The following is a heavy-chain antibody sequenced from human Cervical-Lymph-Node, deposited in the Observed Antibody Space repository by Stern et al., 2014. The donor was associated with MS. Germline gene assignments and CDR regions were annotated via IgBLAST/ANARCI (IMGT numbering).Heavy chain of an antibody. Sequence: QVQLQESGPGLVKPSETLSLTCTVSGGSIRSSSYYWGWIRQPPGKGLEWIGSIYYSGSTYYNPSLKSRVTISVDRSKHQFSLKLSSVTAADTAVYYCARRTIAVGYFYDYWGQGTLVTVSS. J-gene: IGHJ4*02. CDR3: ARRTIAVGYFYDY. CDR2: IYYSGST. CDR1: GGSIRSSSYY. V-gene: IGHV4-39*01. D-gene: IGHD6-19*01.